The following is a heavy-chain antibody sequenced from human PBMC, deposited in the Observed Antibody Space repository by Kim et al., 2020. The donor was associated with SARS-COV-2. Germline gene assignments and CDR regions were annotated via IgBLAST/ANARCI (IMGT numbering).Heavy chain of an antibody. V-gene: IGHV4-34*01. J-gene: IGHJ4*02. D-gene: IGHD3-3*01. Sequence: SETLSLTCAVYGGSFSGYYWSWIRQPPGKGLEWIGEINHSGSTNYNPSLKSRVTISVDTSKNQFSLKLSSVTAADTAVYYCAQHDFWSGYENDYWGQGTLVTVSS. CDR2: INHSGST. CDR1: GGSFSGYY. CDR3: AQHDFWSGYENDY.